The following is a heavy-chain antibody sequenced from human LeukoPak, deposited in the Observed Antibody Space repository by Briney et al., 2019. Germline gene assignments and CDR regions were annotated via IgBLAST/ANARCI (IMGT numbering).Heavy chain of an antibody. CDR1: GFTFSSYA. D-gene: IGHD6-19*01. J-gene: IGHJ4*02. CDR3: ARDKGISVAGTGGFDY. Sequence: PGGSLRLSCAASGFTFSSYAMHWVRQAPGKGLEWVAVISYDGSNKYYADSVKGRLTISRDNSKNTLYLQMNSLRAEDTAVYYCARDKGISVAGTGGFDYWGQGTLVTVSS. CDR2: ISYDGSNK. V-gene: IGHV3-30-3*01.